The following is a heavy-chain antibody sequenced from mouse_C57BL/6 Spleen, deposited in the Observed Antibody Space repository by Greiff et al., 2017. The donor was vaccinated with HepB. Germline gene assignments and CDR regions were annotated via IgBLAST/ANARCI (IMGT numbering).Heavy chain of an antibody. CDR1: GSTINDAS. CDR3: YGNPFAY. D-gene: IGHD2-1*01. Sequence: QQKASGAALVRPGASLTLSCIASGSTINDASMHWVKQSPEQGLEWIGWIDPENGDTEYASKFQGKATITAATSSNTAYLQLGSLTSEDTAVYYCYGNPFAYWGQGTLVTVSA. V-gene: IGHV14-4*01. J-gene: IGHJ3*01. CDR2: IDPENGDT.